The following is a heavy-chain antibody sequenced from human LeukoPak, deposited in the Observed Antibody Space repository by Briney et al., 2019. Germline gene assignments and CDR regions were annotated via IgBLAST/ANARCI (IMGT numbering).Heavy chain of an antibody. V-gene: IGHV1-2*02. CDR2: INPNSGGT. J-gene: IGHJ3*02. D-gene: IGHD5-18*01. CDR1: RYTFTGYY. CDR3: ARVLYRGYSYGVNAFDI. Sequence: ASVKVSCKASRYTFTGYYMHWVRQAPGQGLEWMGWINPNSGGTNYAQKFQGRVTMTRDTSISTAYMELSRLRSDDTAVYYCARVLYRGYSYGVNAFDIWGQGTMVTVSS.